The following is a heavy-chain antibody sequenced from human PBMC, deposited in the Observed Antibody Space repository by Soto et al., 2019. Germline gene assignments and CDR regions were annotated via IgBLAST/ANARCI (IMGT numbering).Heavy chain of an antibody. D-gene: IGHD3-22*01. V-gene: IGHV3-33*01. Sequence: QVQLVESGGGVVQPGRSLRLSCAASGFTFSSYGMHWVRQAPGKGLEWVAVRWYDGSNKYYADSVKGRFTISRDNSKNTLYMQMNSLRAEDTAVYYCAREVYYDSSGYGLLDYWGQGTLVTVSS. J-gene: IGHJ4*02. CDR3: AREVYYDSSGYGLLDY. CDR2: RWYDGSNK. CDR1: GFTFSSYG.